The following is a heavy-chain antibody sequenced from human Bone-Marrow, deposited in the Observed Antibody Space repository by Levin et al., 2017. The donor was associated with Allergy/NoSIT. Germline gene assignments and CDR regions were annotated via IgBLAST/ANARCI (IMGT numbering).Heavy chain of an antibody. CDR1: GGSISSYY. V-gene: IGHV4-59*01. CDR3: ARMGESSGAFDI. D-gene: IGHD3-16*01. J-gene: IGHJ3*02. CDR2: IYYSGST. Sequence: SETLSLTCTVSGGSISSYYWSWIRQPPGKGLEWIGYIYYSGSTNYNPSLKSRVTISVDTSKNQFSLKLSSVTAADTAVYYCARMGESSGAFDIWGQGTMVTVSS.